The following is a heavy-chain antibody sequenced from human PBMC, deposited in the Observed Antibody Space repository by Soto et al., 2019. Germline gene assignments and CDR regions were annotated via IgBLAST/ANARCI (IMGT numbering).Heavy chain of an antibody. V-gene: IGHV3-49*03. CDR2: IRSKAYGGTT. D-gene: IGHD1-26*01. Sequence: GGSLRLSCTASGFTFGDYAMSRFRQAPGKGLEWVGFIRSKAYGGTTEYAASVKGRFTISRDDSKSIAYLQMNSLKTEDTAVYYCTRVSPGASGSSGYYWGQGTLVTVSS. CDR1: GFTFGDYA. CDR3: TRVSPGASGSSGYY. J-gene: IGHJ4*02.